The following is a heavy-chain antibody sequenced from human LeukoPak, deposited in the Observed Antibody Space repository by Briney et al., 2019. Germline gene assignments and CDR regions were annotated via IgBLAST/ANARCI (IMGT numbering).Heavy chain of an antibody. CDR1: GTRVSDNY. V-gene: IGHV3-66*01. CDR3: ARLPGN. CDR2: IYSGGST. Sequence: GGSLRLSCEASGTRVSDNYMYWVRQAPGKGLEWVSVIYSGGSTYYADSVKGRFTISRDNSKNTLYLQMNSLRAEDTAVCYCARLPGNWGQGTLVTVSS. J-gene: IGHJ4*02.